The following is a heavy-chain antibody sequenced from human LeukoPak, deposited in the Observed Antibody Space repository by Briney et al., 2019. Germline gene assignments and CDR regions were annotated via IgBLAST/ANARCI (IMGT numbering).Heavy chain of an antibody. CDR2: ISSSGSTI. D-gene: IGHD3-9*01. J-gene: IGHJ4*02. CDR1: GFTFSSYE. CDR3: AREPYDILTGYYGATFDY. V-gene: IGHV3-48*03. Sequence: GGSLRLSCAASGFTFSSYEMNWVRQAPGKGLEWVSYISSSGSTIYYADSVKGRFTISRDNAKNSLYLQMNSLRAEDTAVYYCAREPYDILTGYYGATFDYWGQGTLVTVSS.